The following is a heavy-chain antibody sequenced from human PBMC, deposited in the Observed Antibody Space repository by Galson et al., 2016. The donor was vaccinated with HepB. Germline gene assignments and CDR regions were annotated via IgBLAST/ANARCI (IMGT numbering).Heavy chain of an antibody. D-gene: IGHD3-3*02. CDR2: ITGTISNT. V-gene: IGHV3-23*01. CDR1: GFTFRDYA. J-gene: IGHJ4*02. Sequence: SLRLSCATSGFTFRDYAMSWVRQAPGKGLEWVSSITGTISNTYYADSVQGRFTISRDNSKDTLYLHINSLRAEDTAVYYCAKENHSHFRSGYLFHWGQGTLVSVSS. CDR3: AKENHSHFRSGYLFH.